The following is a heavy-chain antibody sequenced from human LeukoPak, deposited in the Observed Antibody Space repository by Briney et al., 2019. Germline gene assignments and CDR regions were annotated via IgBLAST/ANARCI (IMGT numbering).Heavy chain of an antibody. Sequence: GASVKVSCKASGYTFTTYGISWVRQAPGQGLEWMGWTSAYNDKTKYAQKLGGRVTMTTDTSTSTAYMEMRSLRSDDTAVFYCARGTYFDYWGQGTLVTVSS. CDR2: TSAYNDKT. J-gene: IGHJ4*02. CDR1: GYTFTTYG. CDR3: ARGTYFDY. V-gene: IGHV1-18*01. D-gene: IGHD1-1*01.